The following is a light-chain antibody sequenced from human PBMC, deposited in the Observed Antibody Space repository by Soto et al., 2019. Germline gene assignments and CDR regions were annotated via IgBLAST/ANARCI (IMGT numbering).Light chain of an antibody. CDR3: QQYGSSPRT. CDR2: DAS. V-gene: IGKV3-20*01. Sequence: EIVLTQSPGTLSLSPGERATLSCGASQSISSSYLAWYQQKPGQAPRLLIYDASSRATGIPDRFSGSGSGTDFTLTISSLEPEDFAVYYCQQYGSSPRTFGQGTKVEIK. CDR1: QSISSSY. J-gene: IGKJ1*01.